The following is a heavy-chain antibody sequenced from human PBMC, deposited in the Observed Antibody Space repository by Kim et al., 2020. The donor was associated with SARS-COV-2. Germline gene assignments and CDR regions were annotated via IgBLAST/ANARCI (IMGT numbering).Heavy chain of an antibody. D-gene: IGHD3-22*01. Sequence: GRFTLSRDNSKNPLYLQMNSLRAEDTAVYYCARERGAMIVVVTDYYGMDVWGQGTTVTVSS. V-gene: IGHV3-30*07. CDR3: ARERGAMIVVVTDYYGMDV. J-gene: IGHJ6*02.